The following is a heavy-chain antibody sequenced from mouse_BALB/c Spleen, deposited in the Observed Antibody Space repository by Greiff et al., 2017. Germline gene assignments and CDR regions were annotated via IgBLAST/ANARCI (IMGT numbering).Heavy chain of an antibody. Sequence: VQGVESGPGLVAPSQSLSITCTVSGFSLTSYGVHWVRQPPGKGLEWLGVIWAGGSTNYNSALMSRLSISKDNSKSQVFLKMNSLQTDDTAMYYCARERPYGYDAYWGQGTLVTVSA. J-gene: IGHJ3*01. D-gene: IGHD2-2*01. CDR1: GFSLTSYG. CDR2: IWAGGST. V-gene: IGHV2-9*02. CDR3: ARERPYGYDAY.